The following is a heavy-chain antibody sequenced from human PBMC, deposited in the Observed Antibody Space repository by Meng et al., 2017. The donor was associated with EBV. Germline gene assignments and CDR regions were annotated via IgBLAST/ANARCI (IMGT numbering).Heavy chain of an antibody. CDR3: WGDLNYGSY. D-gene: IGHD3-16*01. CDR2: VETKTSKYAT. Sequence: VQLVGCGGSVVQPGGSLKLSCGASGFIFRDSAMHWVRQASGKGLVWVGRVETKTSKYATAYAASVKGRFSVSRDDSKNMVFLEMNSLKTEDTARYYCWGDLNYGSYWGQGTLVTVSS. V-gene: IGHV3-73*01. J-gene: IGHJ4*02. CDR1: GFIFRDSA.